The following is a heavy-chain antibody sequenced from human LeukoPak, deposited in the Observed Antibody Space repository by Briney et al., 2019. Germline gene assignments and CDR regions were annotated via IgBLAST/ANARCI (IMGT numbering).Heavy chain of an antibody. CDR2: ITSNGGGT. J-gene: IGHJ4*02. V-gene: IGHV3-64*02. D-gene: IGHD2-2*01. Sequence: GGSLGLSCAASGFTFSSCTMYWVRKAPGKGLEYVSSITSNGGGTYYAASVKGRFTISRDNSNNTLYLQMGSLRVEDMAVYYCARRGSSSYLDFWGQGILVTVSS. CDR1: GFTFSSCT. CDR3: ARRGSSSYLDF.